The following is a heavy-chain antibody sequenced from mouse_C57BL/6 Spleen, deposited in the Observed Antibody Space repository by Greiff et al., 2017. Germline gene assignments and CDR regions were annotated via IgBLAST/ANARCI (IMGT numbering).Heavy chain of an antibody. CDR1: GYTFTSYT. J-gene: IGHJ2*01. V-gene: IGHV1-4*01. D-gene: IGHD4-1*01. Sequence: VQLVESGAELARPGASVKMSCKASGYTFTSYTMHWVKQRPGQGLEWIGYINPSSGYTKYNQKFKDKATLTADKSSSTAYMQLSSLTSEDSAVYYCLLGDFDYWGQGTTLTVSS. CDR2: INPSSGYT. CDR3: LLGDFDY.